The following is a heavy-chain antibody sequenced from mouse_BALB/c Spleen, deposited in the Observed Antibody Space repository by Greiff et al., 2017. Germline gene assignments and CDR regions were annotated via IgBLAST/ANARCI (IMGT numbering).Heavy chain of an antibody. D-gene: IGHD1-1*01. Sequence: EVMLVESGGGLVKPGGSRKLSCAASGFTFSSYAMSWVRQTPEKRLEWVATISSGGSYTYYPDSVKGRFTISRDNAKNTLYLQMSSLRSEDTAMYYCARHYYGSSLYYYAMDYWGQGTSVTVSS. CDR3: ARHYYGSSLYYYAMDY. V-gene: IGHV5-9-3*01. CDR2: ISSGGSYT. J-gene: IGHJ4*01. CDR1: GFTFSSYA.